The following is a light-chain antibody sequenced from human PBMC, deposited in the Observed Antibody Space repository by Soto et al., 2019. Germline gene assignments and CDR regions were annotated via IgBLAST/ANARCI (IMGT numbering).Light chain of an antibody. Sequence: CSWSLSAPLGDRVTITCRASQRISTRLAWYQQKSGKAPHLLICDASTLESGVSSRFSGSGSVTEFTLTISWLQRDGFATYYCQRYNSFWTYGQGTRWIS. CDR2: DAS. CDR1: QRISTR. J-gene: IGKJ1*01. CDR3: QRYNSFWT. V-gene: IGKV1-5*01.